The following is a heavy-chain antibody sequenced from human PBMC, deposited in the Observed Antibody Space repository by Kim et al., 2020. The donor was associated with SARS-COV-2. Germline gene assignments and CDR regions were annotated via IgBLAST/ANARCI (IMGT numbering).Heavy chain of an antibody. CDR1: GFTFSSYA. CDR3: VKDRRYFDWLFSDEYFQH. V-gene: IGHV3-64D*06. J-gene: IGHJ1*01. Sequence: GGSLRLSCSASGFTFSSYAMHWVRQAPGKGLEYVSAISSNGGSTYYADSVKGRFTISRDNSKNTLYLQMSSLRAEDTAVYYCVKDRRYFDWLFSDEYFQHWGQGTLVTVSS. D-gene: IGHD3-9*01. CDR2: ISSNGGST.